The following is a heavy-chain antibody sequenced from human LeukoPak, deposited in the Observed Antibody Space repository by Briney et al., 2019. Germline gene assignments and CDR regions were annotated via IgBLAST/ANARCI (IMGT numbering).Heavy chain of an antibody. D-gene: IGHD6-19*01. Sequence: GASVKVFWKASSYTFTSYGINWVRQAPGQGIEWMGWIIAHNGHTIYAQKLQGRVTMPRNTSTSKAYMELSSLRSDDTAVYYCARNHSSPGGLGWWGQGTLVTVSS. J-gene: IGHJ4*02. CDR2: IIAHNGHT. CDR1: SYTFTSYG. CDR3: ARNHSSPGGLGW. V-gene: IGHV1-18*01.